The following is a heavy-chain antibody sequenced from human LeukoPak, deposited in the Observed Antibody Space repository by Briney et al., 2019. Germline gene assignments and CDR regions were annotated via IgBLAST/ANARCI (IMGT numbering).Heavy chain of an antibody. CDR3: ARGSSPFDY. J-gene: IGHJ4*02. V-gene: IGHV4-59*08. Sequence: SETLSLTCTVSGGSISSYYWSWIRQPPGKGLEWIGYIYYSGSTNYNPSLKSRVTISVDTSKNQFSLKLSSVTAADTAVYYCARGSSPFDYWGQGTLVTVSS. CDR1: GGSISSYY. CDR2: IYYSGST. D-gene: IGHD2-2*01.